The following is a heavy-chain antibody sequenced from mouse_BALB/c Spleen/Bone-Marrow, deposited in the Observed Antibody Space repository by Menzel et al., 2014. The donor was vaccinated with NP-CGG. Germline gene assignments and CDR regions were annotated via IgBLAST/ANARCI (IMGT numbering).Heavy chain of an antibody. V-gene: IGHV7-3*02. J-gene: IGHJ2*01. CDR2: IRNKAYSYTT. Sequence: EVKLMESGGGLVQPGGSLRLSCATSGFTFTDYYMNWVRQPPGKALEWLGFIRNKAYSYTTEYSASVKGRFTISRDNSQSILYLQMNTLRAEDSATYYCARDMGELLFDYWGQGTTLTVSS. D-gene: IGHD2-12*01. CDR1: GFTFTDYY. CDR3: ARDMGELLFDY.